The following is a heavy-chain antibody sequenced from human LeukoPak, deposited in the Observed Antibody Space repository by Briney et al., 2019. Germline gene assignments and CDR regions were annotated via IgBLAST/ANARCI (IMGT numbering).Heavy chain of an antibody. CDR1: GGSISSGGYY. Sequence: SETLSLTCTVSGGSISSGGYYWSWLRQHPGKGLEWIGYIYYSGSTYYNPSLKSRVTISVDTSKNQFSLKLSSVTAADTAVYYCARDGDSRYYYGMDVWGQGTTVTVSS. J-gene: IGHJ6*02. V-gene: IGHV4-31*03. D-gene: IGHD5-18*01. CDR2: IYYSGST. CDR3: ARDGDSRYYYGMDV.